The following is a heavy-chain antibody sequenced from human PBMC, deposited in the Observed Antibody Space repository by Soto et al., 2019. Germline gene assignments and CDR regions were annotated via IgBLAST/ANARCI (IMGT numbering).Heavy chain of an antibody. J-gene: IGHJ6*02. V-gene: IGHV4-34*01. D-gene: IGHD6-13*01. CDR2: INHSGST. CDR3: ARFIAAAGYYYYGMDV. Sequence: SETLSLTCAVYGGSFSGYYWSWIRQPPGKGLEWIGEINHSGSTNYNPSLKSRVTISVDTSKNQFSLKLSSVTAADTAVYYCARFIAAAGYYYYGMDVWGQGTTVTVSS. CDR1: GGSFSGYY.